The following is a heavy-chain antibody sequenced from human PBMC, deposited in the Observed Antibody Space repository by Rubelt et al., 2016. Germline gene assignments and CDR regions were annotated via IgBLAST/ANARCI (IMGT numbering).Heavy chain of an antibody. CDR2: IYWDDDK. Sequence: QITLKESGPTLVKPTQTLTLTCTFSGFSLSTSGVGVGWIRQPPGKALEWLALIYWDDDKRYSPSLNSRLTITKDTSKNQVVRTITNMGAVDTATYYCAPTISGVVYHRHAAFDIWGQGTMVTVSS. CDR1: GFSLSTSGVG. V-gene: IGHV2-5*02. D-gene: IGHD3-3*01. CDR3: APTISGVVYHRHAAFDI. J-gene: IGHJ3*02.